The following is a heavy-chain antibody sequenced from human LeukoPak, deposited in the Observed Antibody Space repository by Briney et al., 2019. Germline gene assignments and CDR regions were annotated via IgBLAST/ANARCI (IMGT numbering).Heavy chain of an antibody. J-gene: IGHJ4*02. CDR3: ARLSILNYYDSSTTPKRRGLERFDY. Sequence: GGSLRLSCAASGFTFSSYAMHWVRQAPGKGLEWEAVISYDGSNKYYADSVKGRFTISRDNSKNTLYLQMNSLRAEDTAVYYCARLSILNYYDSSTTPKRRGLERFDYWGQGTLVTVSS. CDR1: GFTFSSYA. CDR2: ISYDGSNK. V-gene: IGHV3-30*04. D-gene: IGHD3-22*01.